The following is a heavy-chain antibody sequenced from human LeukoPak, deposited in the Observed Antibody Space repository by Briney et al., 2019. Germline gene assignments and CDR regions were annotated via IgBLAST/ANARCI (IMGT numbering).Heavy chain of an antibody. Sequence: ASVKVSCKASGYTFTSYYMHWVRQAPGQGLEWMGIINPSGGSTSYAQKFQGRVTMTRDMSTSTVYMELSSLRSEDTAVYYCARDGIAAAGRFDPWGQGTLVTVSS. J-gene: IGHJ5*02. V-gene: IGHV1-46*01. CDR3: ARDGIAAAGRFDP. D-gene: IGHD6-13*01. CDR1: GYTFTSYY. CDR2: INPSGGST.